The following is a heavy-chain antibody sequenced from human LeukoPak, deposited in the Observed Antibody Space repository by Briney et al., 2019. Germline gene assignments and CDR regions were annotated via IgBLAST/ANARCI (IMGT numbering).Heavy chain of an antibody. CDR3: ARDVRTGRDRYFDY. V-gene: IGHV4-61*01. Sequence: PSETLSLTCTVSGGSVSSGSYYWSWIRQPPGKGLEWIGYIYYSGSTNYNPSLKSRVTISVDTSRNQFALKLSAVTAADTAVYYCARDVRTGRDRYFDYWGQGTLVTVSS. CDR2: IYYSGST. J-gene: IGHJ4*02. D-gene: IGHD1-1*01. CDR1: GGSVSSGSYY.